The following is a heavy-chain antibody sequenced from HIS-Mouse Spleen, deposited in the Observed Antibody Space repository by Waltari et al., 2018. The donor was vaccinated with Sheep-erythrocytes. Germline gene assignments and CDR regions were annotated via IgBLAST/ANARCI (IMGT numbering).Heavy chain of an antibody. V-gene: IGHV4-31*03. J-gene: IGHJ3*02. D-gene: IGHD3-22*01. CDR2: IYYSGST. CDR3: ARLPVVITAFDI. Sequence: QVQLQESGPGLVKPSQTLSLTCTVSGGSISSGGYYWGWIRQHPGKGLAWIGYIYYSGSTYYNPSLKSRVTISVDTSKNQFSLKLSSVTAADTAVYYCARLPVVITAFDIWGQGTMVTVSS. CDR1: GGSISSGGYY.